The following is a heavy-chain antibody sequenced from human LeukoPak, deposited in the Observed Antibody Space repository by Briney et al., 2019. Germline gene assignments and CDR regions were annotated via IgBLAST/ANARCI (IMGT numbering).Heavy chain of an antibody. CDR3: ARDRLSNNWYYGMDV. D-gene: IGHD1-1*01. Sequence: ASVKVSCKASGGTFSSYAISWVRQAPGQGLEGMGGIIPIFGTANYAQKFQGRGTITADESTSTAYMELSSLRSEDTAVYYCARDRLSNNWYYGMDVWGQGTTVTVSS. J-gene: IGHJ6*02. V-gene: IGHV1-69*13. CDR2: IIPIFGTA. CDR1: GGTFSSYA.